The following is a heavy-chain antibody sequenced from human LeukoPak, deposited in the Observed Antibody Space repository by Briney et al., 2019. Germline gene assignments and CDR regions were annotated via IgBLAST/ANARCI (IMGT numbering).Heavy chain of an antibody. V-gene: IGHV4-34*01. J-gene: IGHJ4*02. D-gene: IGHD3-10*01. Sequence: PSETLSLTCAVYGGSFSGYYWNWIRQPPGKGLEWIGEINHSGRTNYNPSLKSRVIISVDTSKKQFSLKLSSVTAADTAVYYCARGVDYYGVWGQGTLVTVSS. CDR3: ARGVDYYGV. CDR2: INHSGRT. CDR1: GGSFSGYY.